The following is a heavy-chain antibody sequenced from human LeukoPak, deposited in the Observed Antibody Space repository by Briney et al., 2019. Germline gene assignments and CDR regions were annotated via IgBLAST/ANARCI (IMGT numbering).Heavy chain of an antibody. J-gene: IGHJ6*03. Sequence: GGSLRLSCAASGFNFSNYGMHWVRQAPGKGLEWVAFIRYDGTNIYYGDSVKGRFTISRDNSKNTLYLQMSSLRADDTAVYYCAEAYYYSYYMDVWGKGTTVTVSS. CDR2: IRYDGTNI. CDR3: AEAYYYSYYMDV. CDR1: GFNFSNYG. V-gene: IGHV3-30*02.